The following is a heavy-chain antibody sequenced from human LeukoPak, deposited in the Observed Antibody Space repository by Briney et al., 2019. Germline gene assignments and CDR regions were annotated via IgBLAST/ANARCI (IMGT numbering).Heavy chain of an antibody. CDR1: GFTFSTYW. D-gene: IGHD6-19*01. CDR2: INSDGSRT. Sequence: GGSLRLSCAASGFTFSTYWMHWVRQGPGKGLVCVSRINSDGSRTTYADSVKGRFTISRDNAKNTLYLQMNSLRTEDTAVYYCARPETQYSSGLDGFDIWAKGQWSPSLQ. CDR3: ARPETQYSSGLDGFDI. J-gene: IGHJ3*02. V-gene: IGHV3-74*01.